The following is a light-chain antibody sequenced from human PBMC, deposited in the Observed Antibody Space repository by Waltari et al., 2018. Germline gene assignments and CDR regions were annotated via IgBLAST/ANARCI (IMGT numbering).Light chain of an antibody. Sequence: DIVMTQSPDSLAVSLGERATIHCKSSQSVLYSATNKNYLAWYQQKPGQPPKLLIYWALTRESGVPDRFSGRGSGTHFTLTISSLQAEDVPVYYCQQYYSTPPLNFGGGTKVEIK. CDR3: QQYYSTPPLN. J-gene: IGKJ4*01. CDR2: WAL. CDR1: QSVLYSATNKNY. V-gene: IGKV4-1*01.